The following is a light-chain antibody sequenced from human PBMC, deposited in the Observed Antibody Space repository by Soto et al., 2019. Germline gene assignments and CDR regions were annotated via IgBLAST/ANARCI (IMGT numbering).Light chain of an antibody. J-gene: IGKJ5*01. V-gene: IGKV3-15*01. Sequence: EIVLTQSPATLSVSQGERATLSCRASQSISTLLAWYQQKPGQAPRLLIYSASTRATGIPARFSGSGSGADFTLTISSLQSEDFAVYYCRQYYDWPITFGQGTRLEV. CDR3: RQYYDWPIT. CDR1: QSISTL. CDR2: SAS.